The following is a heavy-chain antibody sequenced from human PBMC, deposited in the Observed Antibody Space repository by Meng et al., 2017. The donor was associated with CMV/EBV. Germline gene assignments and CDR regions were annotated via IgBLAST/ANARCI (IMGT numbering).Heavy chain of an antibody. V-gene: IGHV4-30-4*08. CDR3: AREGDNPFDY. D-gene: IGHD2-21*02. J-gene: IGHJ4*02. CDR1: GGSISSGNYY. CDR2: IYYSGST. Sequence: QVQLQRWGPGLVKPSQTLSLAGTVSGGSISSGNYYWSWIRQPPGKGLEWIGYIYYSGSTYYNPSLKSRVTISVDTSKNQFSLKLSSVTAVDTAVYYCAREGDNPFDYWGQGTLVTVSS.